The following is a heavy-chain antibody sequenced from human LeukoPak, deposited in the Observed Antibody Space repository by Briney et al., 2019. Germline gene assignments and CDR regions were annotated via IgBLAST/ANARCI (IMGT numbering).Heavy chain of an antibody. Sequence: GGSLRLSCAASGFTFSSYAMSWVRQAPGKGLEWVSTISVSGGSTYYADSAKGRFTISRDNSKNTLYLQMNSLRAEDTAVYYCAKDPYRASSGLVDYWGQGTLVTVSS. J-gene: IGHJ4*02. CDR2: ISVSGGST. CDR3: AKDPYRASSGLVDY. D-gene: IGHD5-12*01. CDR1: GFTFSSYA. V-gene: IGHV3-23*01.